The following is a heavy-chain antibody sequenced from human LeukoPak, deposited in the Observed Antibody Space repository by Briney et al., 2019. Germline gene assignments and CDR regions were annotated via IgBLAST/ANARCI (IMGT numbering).Heavy chain of an antibody. CDR1: GGTFSSYA. CDR2: IIPIFGTA. J-gene: IGHJ4*02. Sequence: SVKVSCKASGGTFSSYAISWVRQAPGQGLEWMGGIIPIFGTANYAQKFQGRVTITADESTSTAYMELSSLRSEDTAVYYCAIILAENYYGSGSYYNGFDYWGQGTLVTVSS. D-gene: IGHD3-10*01. V-gene: IGHV1-69*13. CDR3: AIILAENYYGSGSYYNGFDY.